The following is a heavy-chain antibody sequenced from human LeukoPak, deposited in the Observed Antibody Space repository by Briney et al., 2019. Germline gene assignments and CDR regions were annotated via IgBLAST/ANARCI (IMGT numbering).Heavy chain of an antibody. CDR1: GGSISSRSYY. J-gene: IGHJ4*02. V-gene: IGHV4-39*02. Sequence: SETLSLTCNVSGGSISSRSYYWSWLRQPPGKGLEWNATIYHSGSTYYNASLKSRVTISVDTSKSHFSLKLSSVTAADTAMYYCARYTGVNGYYFDYWGQGTLVTVSS. D-gene: IGHD2-8*01. CDR3: ARYTGVNGYYFDY. CDR2: IYHSGST.